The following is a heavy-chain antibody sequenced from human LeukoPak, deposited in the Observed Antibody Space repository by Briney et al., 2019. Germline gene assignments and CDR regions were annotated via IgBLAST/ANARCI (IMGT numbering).Heavy chain of an antibody. CDR1: GDSITTNSYW. Sequence: SETLSLTCSISGDSITTNSYWGGWIRQSPGKGLEWIGSIYSSGNSYYNPSLKTRATISPDKSKNQYSLRLTSVTAADTAIYYCARRGIWYHHIGNWIDPWGQGILVIVSS. CDR2: IYSSGNS. J-gene: IGHJ5*02. V-gene: IGHV4-39*01. CDR3: ARRGIWYHHIGNWIDP. D-gene: IGHD2-21*01.